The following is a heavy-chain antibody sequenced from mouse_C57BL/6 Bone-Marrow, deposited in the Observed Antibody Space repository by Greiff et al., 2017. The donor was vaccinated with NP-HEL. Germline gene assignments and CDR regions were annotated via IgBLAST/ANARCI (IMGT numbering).Heavy chain of an antibody. Sequence: VQLQQSGPELVKPGASVKISCKASGYTFTGYYMHWVKQSPGNILDWIGYIYPYNGVSSYNQKFKGKATLTVDKSSSTAYMELRSLTSEDSAVYYCARPPAYYSNYDWFAYWGQGTLVTVSA. V-gene: IGHV1-31*01. CDR2: IYPYNGVS. D-gene: IGHD2-5*01. CDR3: ARPPAYYSNYDWFAY. J-gene: IGHJ3*01. CDR1: GYTFTGYY.